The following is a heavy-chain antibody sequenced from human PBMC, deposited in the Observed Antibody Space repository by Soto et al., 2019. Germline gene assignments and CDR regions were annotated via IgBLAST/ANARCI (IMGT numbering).Heavy chain of an antibody. CDR2: ISSDGSAT. V-gene: IGHV3-30*18. CDR1: GFTFRSYG. D-gene: IGHD6-19*01. J-gene: IGHJ6*02. CDR3: AKDVAVAGTPSAGLYYYGMDV. Sequence: PGGSLRLSCAASGFTFRSYGIHWVRQAPGKGLEWVAVISSDGSATYYGDSVKGRFTISRDNSKNTLYPQMNSLRGEDTAIYYCAKDVAVAGTPSAGLYYYGMDVWGPGTTVTVSS.